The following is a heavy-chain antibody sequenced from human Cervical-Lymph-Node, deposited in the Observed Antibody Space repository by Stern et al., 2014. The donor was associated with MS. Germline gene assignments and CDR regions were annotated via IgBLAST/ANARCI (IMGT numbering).Heavy chain of an antibody. J-gene: IGHJ4*02. CDR3: ARDNGGWSVDS. CDR1: GYTFTSNK. Sequence: QVQLVQSGAEVKKPGASVKVSCKAFGYTFTSNKMHWVRQAPGQGLEWMGIINPGGDSTRYAQKLQGRVTMTRDTSTSTVYMELTSLRSEDTAVYSCARDNGGWSVDSWGQGTLVIVSS. D-gene: IGHD6-19*01. CDR2: INPGGDST. V-gene: IGHV1-46*01.